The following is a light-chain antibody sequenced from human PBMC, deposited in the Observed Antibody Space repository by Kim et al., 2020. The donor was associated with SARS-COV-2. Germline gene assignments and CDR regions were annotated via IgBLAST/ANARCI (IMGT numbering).Light chain of an antibody. V-gene: IGKV4-1*01. J-gene: IGKJ1*01. CDR2: WAS. CDR1: QSVLYSSNNKNY. CDR3: QQCYSTPPS. Sequence: DIVMTQSPDSLAVSLGERATINCKSSQSVLYSSNNKNYLAWYQQKPGQPPKLLIYWASTRESGVPDRFSGSGSGTDFTLTISSLQAEDVAVYYCQQCYSTPPSFGQETKLYIK.